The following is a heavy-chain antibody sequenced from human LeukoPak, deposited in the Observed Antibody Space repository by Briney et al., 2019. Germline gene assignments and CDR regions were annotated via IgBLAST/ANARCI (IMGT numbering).Heavy chain of an antibody. D-gene: IGHD4-17*01. CDR3: ARQASRGTIDY. CDR2: IYPGDSDT. Sequence: GESLKISCKGSGYSFTSYWIGWVRQMPGKGREWMGIIYPGDSDTRYSPSFQGQVTISADKSISTAYPQWSSMQASDTALYYCARQASRGTIDYWGQGTLVTVSS. J-gene: IGHJ4*02. V-gene: IGHV5-51*01. CDR1: GYSFTSYW.